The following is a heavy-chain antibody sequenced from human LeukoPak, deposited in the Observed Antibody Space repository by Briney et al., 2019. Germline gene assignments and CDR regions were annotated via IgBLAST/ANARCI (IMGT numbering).Heavy chain of an antibody. Sequence: GGSLRLSCVASGFTFSSYGMHWVRQAPGKGLEWVAVISYDGSNKYYADSVKGRFTISRDNSKNTLYLQMNSLRAEDTAVYYCAKDQGYYDSSGYYFGWFDPWGQGTLVTVSS. J-gene: IGHJ5*02. CDR3: AKDQGYYDSSGYYFGWFDP. CDR1: GFTFSSYG. D-gene: IGHD3-22*01. V-gene: IGHV3-30*18. CDR2: ISYDGSNK.